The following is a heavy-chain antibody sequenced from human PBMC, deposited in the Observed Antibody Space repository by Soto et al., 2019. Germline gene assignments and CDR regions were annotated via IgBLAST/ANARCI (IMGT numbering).Heavy chain of an antibody. Sequence: EVQLLESGGGLVQPGESLRLSCAFSGFIFGNYMMTWVRQAPGTGLEWVSTIRDGGESTYYADSVKGRFTISRDNSKNTLYLQMDSLGVEDTAVYYCAPHVHCSGGSCHYDAFDIRGQGTMVTVSS. D-gene: IGHD2-15*01. CDR3: APHVHCSGGSCHYDAFDI. CDR2: IRDGGEST. CDR1: GFIFGNYM. V-gene: IGHV3-23*01. J-gene: IGHJ3*02.